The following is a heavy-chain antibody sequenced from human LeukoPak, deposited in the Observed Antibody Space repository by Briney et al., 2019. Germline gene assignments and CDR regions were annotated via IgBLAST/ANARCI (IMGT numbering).Heavy chain of an antibody. J-gene: IGHJ3*02. D-gene: IGHD6-6*01. CDR3: ARDGIAARLDAFDI. Sequence: SETLSLTCAVYGGSLSGFYWSWIRQPPGKGLEWIGEINHRGSTNYNPSLKSRVTISVDTFKNQFSLKLTSVTAADTAVYYCARDGIAARLDAFDIWGQGTMVTVSS. CDR1: GGSLSGFY. V-gene: IGHV4-34*01. CDR2: INHRGST.